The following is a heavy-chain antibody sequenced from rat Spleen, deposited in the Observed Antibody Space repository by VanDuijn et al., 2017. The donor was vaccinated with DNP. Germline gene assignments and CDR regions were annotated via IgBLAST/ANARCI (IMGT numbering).Heavy chain of an antibody. J-gene: IGHJ2*01. CDR2: IIYDGNRT. CDR1: GFTFSDYN. D-gene: IGHD1-11*01. Sequence: EVQLVESGGGLVQPGRSLKLSCAASGFTFSDYNMAWVRQAPKKGLEWVATIIYDGNRTYYRDSVKGRFTISRDNAKRTLYLQMDSVRSEDTAIYYCATSYDFDYWGQGVMVTVSS. CDR3: ATSYDFDY. V-gene: IGHV5S10*01.